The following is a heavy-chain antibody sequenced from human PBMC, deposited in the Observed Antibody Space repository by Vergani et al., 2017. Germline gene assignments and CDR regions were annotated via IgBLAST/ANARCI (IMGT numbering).Heavy chain of an antibody. CDR3: ARVAWFYGAGRPYGMDV. CDR2: IKQDGTEK. D-gene: IGHD3-10*01. Sequence: EVKLVESGGGLVRPGGSLRLSCVASGFTSSGYWMNWVRQAPGKGLEWVASIKQDGTEKTYADSVKGRFTISRDNVKKSLLLQMNSLRADDTAVYYCARVAWFYGAGRPYGMDVWGPGTTVTVS. CDR1: GFTSSGYW. J-gene: IGHJ6*02. V-gene: IGHV3-7*01.